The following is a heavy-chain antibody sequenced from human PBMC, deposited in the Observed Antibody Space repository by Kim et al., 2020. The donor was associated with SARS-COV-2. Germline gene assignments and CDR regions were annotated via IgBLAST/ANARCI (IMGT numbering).Heavy chain of an antibody. Sequence: SETLSLTCTVSGGSISSGGYYWSWIRQHPGKGLEWIGYIYYSGSTYYNPSLKSRVTISVDTSKNQFSLKLSSVTAADTAVYYCARVAGGLWFGETYGMDVWGQGTTVTVSS. D-gene: IGHD3-10*01. J-gene: IGHJ6*02. CDR3: ARVAGGLWFGETYGMDV. CDR2: IYYSGST. CDR1: GGSISSGGYY. V-gene: IGHV4-31*03.